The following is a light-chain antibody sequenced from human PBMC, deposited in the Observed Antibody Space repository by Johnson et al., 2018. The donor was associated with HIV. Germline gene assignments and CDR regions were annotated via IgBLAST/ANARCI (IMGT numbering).Light chain of an antibody. J-gene: IGLJ1*01. Sequence: QSVLTQPPSVSAAPGQKVTISCSGSSSNIGNNYVSWYQQLPGTAPKLLIYENNKRPSGIPDRFSGSKSGTSATLGITGLQTGAEADYYCGTWVSSLRAGLVGTGTKVTVL. CDR2: ENN. CDR3: GTWVSSLRAGL. V-gene: IGLV1-51*02. CDR1: SSNIGNNY.